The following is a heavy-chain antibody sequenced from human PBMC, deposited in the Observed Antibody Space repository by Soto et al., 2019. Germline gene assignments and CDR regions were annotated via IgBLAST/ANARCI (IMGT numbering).Heavy chain of an antibody. Sequence: ASVKVSCKASGYTFTSYGISWVRQAPGQGLEWMGWISAYNGNTNYAQKLQGRVTMTTDTSTSTAYMELRSLRSDDTAVYYCARYDILTGYYGGTSGMDVWGQGTTVPVSS. CDR2: ISAYNGNT. D-gene: IGHD3-9*01. CDR1: GYTFTSYG. CDR3: ARYDILTGYYGGTSGMDV. V-gene: IGHV1-18*01. J-gene: IGHJ6*02.